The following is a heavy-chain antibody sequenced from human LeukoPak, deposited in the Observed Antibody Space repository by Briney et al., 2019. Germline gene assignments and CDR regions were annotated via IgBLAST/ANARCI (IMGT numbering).Heavy chain of an antibody. CDR3: AQGGGSGSYYNGYFDY. Sequence: TGGSLRLSCAASGFTFDENAIHWFRQVPGKGLEWVSGISWNSDTIAYADSVKGRFTIYRDNAKNSLYLQMNSLRAEDTALYYCAQGGGSGSYYNGYFDYWGQGTLVTVSS. D-gene: IGHD3-10*01. V-gene: IGHV3-9*01. J-gene: IGHJ4*02. CDR1: GFTFDENA. CDR2: ISWNSDTI.